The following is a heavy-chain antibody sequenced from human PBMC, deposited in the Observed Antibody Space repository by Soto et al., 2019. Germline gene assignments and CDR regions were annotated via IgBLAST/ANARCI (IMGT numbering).Heavy chain of an antibody. Sequence: EVPLVESGGGLVQPGGSLRLSCAASEFTFSSHWMHWVRQAPGKGLVWVSRINSDGSSTSYADSVKGRVTFSRDNAKNTLYLQMNSLRAEDTAVYYCASCSGGNCYRGFQHWGQGTLVTVSS. V-gene: IGHV3-74*01. J-gene: IGHJ1*01. D-gene: IGHD2-15*01. CDR3: ASCSGGNCYRGFQH. CDR1: EFTFSSHW. CDR2: INSDGSST.